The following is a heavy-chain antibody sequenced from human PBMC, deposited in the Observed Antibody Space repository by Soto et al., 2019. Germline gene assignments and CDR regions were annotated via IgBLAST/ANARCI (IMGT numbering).Heavy chain of an antibody. CDR1: GYTFTSYA. Sequence: QVQLVQSGAEVKKPEASVKVSCKASGYTFTSYAMHWVRQAPGQRLEWMGWINAGNGNTKYSQKFQGRVTITRDTSASTAYMELSSLRSEDTAVYYCARDYYVLTGYGDGAEWWFDPWGQGTLVTVSS. J-gene: IGHJ5*02. D-gene: IGHD3-9*01. CDR2: INAGNGNT. V-gene: IGHV1-3*01. CDR3: ARDYYVLTGYGDGAEWWFDP.